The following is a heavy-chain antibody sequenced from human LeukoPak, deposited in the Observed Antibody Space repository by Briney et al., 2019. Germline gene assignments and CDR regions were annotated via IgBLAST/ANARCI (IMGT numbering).Heavy chain of an antibody. CDR2: ISSSSSYI. V-gene: IGHV3-21*01. J-gene: IGHJ4*02. CDR1: GFTFSSYA. CDR3: ARDTGYSSSWSSILFDY. Sequence: PGGSLRLSCAASGFTFSSYAMNWVRQAPGKGLEWVSSISSSSSYIYYADSVKGRFTISRDNAKNSLYLQMNSLRAEDTAVYYCARDTGYSSSWSSILFDYWGQGTLVTVSS. D-gene: IGHD6-13*01.